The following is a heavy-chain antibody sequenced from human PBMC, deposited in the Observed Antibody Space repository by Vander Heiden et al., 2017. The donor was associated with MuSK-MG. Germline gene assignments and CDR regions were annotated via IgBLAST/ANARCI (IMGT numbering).Heavy chain of an antibody. CDR3: ASLGDTAMGYYYYYMDV. J-gene: IGHJ6*03. CDR1: GGTFSSYA. V-gene: IGHV1-69*01. D-gene: IGHD5-18*01. Sequence: QVQLVQSGAEVKKPGSSVTVSCKASGGTFSSYAISWVRQAPGQGLEWMGGIIPIFGTANYAQKFQGRVTITADESTSTAYMELSSLRSEDTAVYYCASLGDTAMGYYYYYMDVWGKGTTVTVSS. CDR2: IIPIFGTA.